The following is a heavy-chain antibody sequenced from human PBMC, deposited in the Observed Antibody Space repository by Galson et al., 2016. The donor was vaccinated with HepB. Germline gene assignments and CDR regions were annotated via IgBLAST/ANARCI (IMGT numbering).Heavy chain of an antibody. Sequence: SETLSLTCAVSGYSISSGYYWAWIRQPPGKGLEWIGTIHHTGSTYYSPSLNGRVTISLDTSVNHFSLRLTSMTAADAALYYCMREGLTTDYWGRGTLVTVSS. CDR1: GYSISSGYY. D-gene: IGHD4-11*01. J-gene: IGHJ4*02. CDR3: MREGLTTDY. CDR2: IHHTGST. V-gene: IGHV4-38-2*02.